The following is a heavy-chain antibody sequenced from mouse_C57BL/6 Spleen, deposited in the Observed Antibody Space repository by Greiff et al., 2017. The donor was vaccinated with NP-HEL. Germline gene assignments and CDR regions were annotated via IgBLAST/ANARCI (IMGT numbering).Heavy chain of an antibody. Sequence: VQLQQSGPELVKPGASVKISCKASGYAFSSSWMNWVKQRPGKGLEWIGRIYPGDGDTNYNGKFKGKATLTADKSSSTAYMQLSSLTSEDSAVYFCARSGLRYFDVWGTGTTVTVSS. CDR2: IYPGDGDT. CDR3: ARSGLRYFDV. CDR1: GYAFSSSW. V-gene: IGHV1-82*01. D-gene: IGHD3-3*01. J-gene: IGHJ1*03.